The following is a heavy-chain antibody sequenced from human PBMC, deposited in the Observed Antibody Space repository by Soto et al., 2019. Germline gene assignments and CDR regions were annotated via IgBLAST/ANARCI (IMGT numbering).Heavy chain of an antibody. CDR2: FIPFFGTS. Sequence: SVKVSCKAYGGTFSSYAINWVRQAPGQGLEWMGGFIPFFGTSDYAQTFQGRVTITADESTSTAYMELSSLRSEDSAVYYCERSSGYCISSTCYSLQFLEWYLSGMDVWGQGTTGTAP. CDR3: ERSSGYCISSTCYSLQFLEWYLSGMDV. J-gene: IGHJ6*02. D-gene: IGHD2-2*01. V-gene: IGHV1-69*13. CDR1: GGTFSSYA.